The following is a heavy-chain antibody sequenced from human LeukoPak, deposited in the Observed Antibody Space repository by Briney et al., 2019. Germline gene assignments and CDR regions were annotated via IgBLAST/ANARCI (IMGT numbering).Heavy chain of an antibody. CDR1: GGSFSGYY. CDR3: ASAPTQVGGTFPNWFDP. D-gene: IGHD1-26*01. V-gene: IGHV4-34*01. CDR2: INHSGST. J-gene: IGHJ5*02. Sequence: SETLSLTCAVYGGSFSGYYWSWIRQPPGQGLERIGEINHSGSTNYNPSLKSRVTISIDTSKIQFALKLSSVTAADTAVYYGASAPTQVGGTFPNWFDPWGQGTQVTVSS.